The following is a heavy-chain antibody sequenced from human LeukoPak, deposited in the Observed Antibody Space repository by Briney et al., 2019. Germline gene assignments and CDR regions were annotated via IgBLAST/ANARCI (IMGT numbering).Heavy chain of an antibody. V-gene: IGHV3-23*01. CDR1: GFTFSSYA. CDR3: AKGRSGSYSIHYFDY. J-gene: IGHJ4*02. Sequence: GGSLRLSCAASGFTFSSYAMSWVRQAPGKGLEGVSAISGSGGSTYYADSVKGRFTISRDNSKNTLYLQMNSLRAEDTAVYYCAKGRSGSYSIHYFDYWGQGTLVTVSS. D-gene: IGHD1-26*01. CDR2: ISGSGGST.